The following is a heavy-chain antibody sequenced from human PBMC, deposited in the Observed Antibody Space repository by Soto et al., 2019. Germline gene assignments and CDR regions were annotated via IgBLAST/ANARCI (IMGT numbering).Heavy chain of an antibody. V-gene: IGHV3-64D*08. CDR3: EVDTAMEDWFDP. CDR1: GFTFSSYA. J-gene: IGHJ5*02. D-gene: IGHD5-18*01. CDR2: ISSNGGST. Sequence: PGESLKISCSASGFTFSSYAMHWVRQAPGKGLEYVSAISSNGGSTYYADSVKGRFTISRDNSKNTLYLQMGSLRAEDTAVYYCEVDTAMEDWFDPWGQGTLVTVSS.